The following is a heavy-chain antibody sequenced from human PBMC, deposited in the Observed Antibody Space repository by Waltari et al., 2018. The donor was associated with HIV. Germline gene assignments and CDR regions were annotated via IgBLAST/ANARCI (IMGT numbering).Heavy chain of an antibody. Sequence: QLQLQESGPGLVRPSETLSLTCAVSGGSISSSRYYWGWVRQPPGKGLEWNGNKYYNRNNFYNPSRKSRVTIAVDMSRNQFSLKLTSVTAADTAVYYCVVSSNSYTQTHYYFDLWGRGPLVTVSS. D-gene: IGHD3-16*01. CDR2: KYYNRNN. CDR3: VVSSNSYTQTHYYFDL. V-gene: IGHV4-39*01. CDR1: GGSISSSRYY. J-gene: IGHJ2*01.